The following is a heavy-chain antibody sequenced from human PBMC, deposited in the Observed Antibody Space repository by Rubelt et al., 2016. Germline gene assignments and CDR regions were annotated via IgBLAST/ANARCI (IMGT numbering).Heavy chain of an antibody. CDR3: GRHGRDFWSSRWAFDY. J-gene: IGHJ4*02. CDR1: GGSISSYY. CDR2: IYYSGST. Sequence: QVQLQESGPGLVKPSETLSLTCTVSGGSISSYYWSWIRQPPGKGLEWIGYIYYSGSTNYNPSLKSRVTIYVDTPKNKCSLKLSFVTAAEPAGYDWGRHGRDFWSSRWAFDYWGQGTLVTISS. D-gene: IGHD3-3*01. V-gene: IGHV4-59*08.